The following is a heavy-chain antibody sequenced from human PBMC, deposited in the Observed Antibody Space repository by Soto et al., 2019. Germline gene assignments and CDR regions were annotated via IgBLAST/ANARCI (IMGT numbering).Heavy chain of an antibody. CDR1: GGSFSGYY. V-gene: IGHV4-34*01. Sequence: PSETLSLTCAVYGGSFSGYYWSWIRQPPGKGLEWIGEINHSGSTNYNPSLKSRVTISVDTSKNQFSLKLSSVTAADTAVYYCARGRGVSSTRYYYYGMDVWGQGTTVTVS. CDR3: ARGRGVSSTRYYYYGMDV. J-gene: IGHJ6*02. CDR2: INHSGST. D-gene: IGHD6-13*01.